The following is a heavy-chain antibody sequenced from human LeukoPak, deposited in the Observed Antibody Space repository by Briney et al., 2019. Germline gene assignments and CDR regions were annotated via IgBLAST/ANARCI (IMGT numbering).Heavy chain of an antibody. Sequence: GGSLRLSCAASGFTFSTYWMHWVRQAPGKGPVWVARINSDGSSTIYTDSVKGRFTISRDNPKNTLYLQMNSLTAEDTAVYYCASGVLIWLGHALDIWGQGTMVTVSS. J-gene: IGHJ3*02. V-gene: IGHV3-74*01. CDR3: ASGVLIWLGHALDI. CDR1: GFTFSTYW. CDR2: INSDGSST. D-gene: IGHD3-10*01.